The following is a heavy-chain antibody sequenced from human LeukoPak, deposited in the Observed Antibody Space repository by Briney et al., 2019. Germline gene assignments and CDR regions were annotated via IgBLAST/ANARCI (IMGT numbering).Heavy chain of an antibody. V-gene: IGHV3-7*01. Sequence: PGGSLRLSCAASGFSLSGYWMSWVRQAPGEGVEWVARLHADGNEKYYVDSVKGRLTVSRDNAKNSLYLQMNSLRVEDTAVYYCARGGYSFDYLGQGTLVTVSS. CDR1: GFSLSGYW. CDR3: ARGGYSFDY. D-gene: IGHD5-12*01. CDR2: LHADGNEK. J-gene: IGHJ4*02.